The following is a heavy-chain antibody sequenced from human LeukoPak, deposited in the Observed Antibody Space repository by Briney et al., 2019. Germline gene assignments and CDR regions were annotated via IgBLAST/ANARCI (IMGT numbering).Heavy chain of an antibody. CDR2: IYTSGST. J-gene: IGHJ4*02. CDR1: GGSISSYY. D-gene: IGHD5-18*01. CDR3: ARDQGQLPNFDY. Sequence: SETLCLTCTVSGGSISSYYWSWIRQPAGKGLEWIGRIYTSGSTNYNPSLTSRVTISVDKSKNQYSLKLSSVTAADTAVYYCARDQGQLPNFDYWGQGTLVTVSS. V-gene: IGHV4-4*07.